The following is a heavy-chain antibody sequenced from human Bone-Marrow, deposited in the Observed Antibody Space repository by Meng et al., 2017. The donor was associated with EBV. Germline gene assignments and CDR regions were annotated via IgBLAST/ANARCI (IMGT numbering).Heavy chain of an antibody. CDR3: ARCCGWYSVY. D-gene: IGHD6-19*01. CDR1: GGSFGGDY. CDR2: INHSGST. J-gene: IGHJ4*02. V-gene: IGHV4-34*01. Sequence: QVRLREGVGGLCEPCEAWTLTCAVDGGSFGGDYWIWIRQHHGKGLEWIGEINHSGSTNYLPSLTCRVTISVYPSKHPFSLQLRSVTAAYTSVYFCARCCGWYSVYWGQGTLVTVSS.